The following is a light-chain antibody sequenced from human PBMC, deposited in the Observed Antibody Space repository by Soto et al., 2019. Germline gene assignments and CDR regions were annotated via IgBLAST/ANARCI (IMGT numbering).Light chain of an antibody. CDR3: SSYTSISTYV. J-gene: IGLJ1*01. V-gene: IGLV2-14*01. CDR1: SSDVGGYNY. Sequence: ALTQPASLSGSPGQSITISCTGTSSDVGGYNYVSWYQHHPGKAPRLMIYEVSNRPSGVSDRFSGSKSGNTASLTISGLLAEDEADYYCSSYTSISTYVFGTGTKVTVL. CDR2: EVS.